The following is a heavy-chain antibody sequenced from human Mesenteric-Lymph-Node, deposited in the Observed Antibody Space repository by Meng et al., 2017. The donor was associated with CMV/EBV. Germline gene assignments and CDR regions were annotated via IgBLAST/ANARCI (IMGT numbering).Heavy chain of an antibody. CDR2: IYWDYDK. CDR1: GFSLSTSGVG. J-gene: IGHJ4*02. Sequence: QITLKESGPTLVKPTQTLTLTCTFPGFSLSTSGVGVGWIRQPPGKALEWLALIYWDYDKRYSPSLKSRLTITKDTSKNQVVLTMTNMDPVDTATYYCAHSSGIAAAGPFYFDYWGQGTLVTVSS. D-gene: IGHD6-13*01. CDR3: AHSSGIAAAGPFYFDY. V-gene: IGHV2-5*02.